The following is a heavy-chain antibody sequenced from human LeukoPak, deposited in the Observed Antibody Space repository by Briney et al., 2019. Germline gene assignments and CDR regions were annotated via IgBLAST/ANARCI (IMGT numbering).Heavy chain of an antibody. CDR1: GFTFSSYA. J-gene: IGHJ4*02. Sequence: GGSLRLSGAASGFTFSSYAMSWVLQAPGKGLEWVSSVSGSGGSTYYADSVKGRFTISRDNSKSTLFLQMNSLRAEDTAVYYCAKSSYYDSSGYYREYYFDYWGQGTLVTVSS. CDR2: VSGSGGST. CDR3: AKSSYYDSSGYYREYYFDY. D-gene: IGHD3-22*01. V-gene: IGHV3-23*01.